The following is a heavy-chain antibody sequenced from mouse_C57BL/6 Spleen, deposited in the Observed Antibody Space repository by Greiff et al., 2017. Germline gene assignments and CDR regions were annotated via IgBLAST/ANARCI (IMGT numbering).Heavy chain of an antibody. J-gene: IGHJ4*01. D-gene: IGHD3-3*01. CDR3: ARDRDFYCAMDY. V-gene: IGHV3-6*01. CDR2: ISYDGSN. CDR1: GYSITSGYY. Sequence: EVKLMESGPGLVKPSQSLSLTCSVTGYSITSGYYWNWIRQFPGNKLEWMGYISYDGSNNYNPSLKNRISITRDTSKNQFFLKLNSVTTEDTATYYCARDRDFYCAMDYWGQGTSVTVSS.